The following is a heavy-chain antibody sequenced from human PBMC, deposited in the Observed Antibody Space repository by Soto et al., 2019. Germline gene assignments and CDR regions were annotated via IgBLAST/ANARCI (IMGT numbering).Heavy chain of an antibody. Sequence: PSETLSLTCTASGSSISSHDWGWIRQPPGNGMECPGYFDNGGSTHYNPALNSRLTLSVDTCKSLFSLTFNSVNDADTAVYYCARGPNPDQSSSFDCWGKGTLVTVSS. V-gene: IGHV4-59*11. D-gene: IGHD1-26*01. CDR2: FDNGGST. CDR1: GSSISSHD. CDR3: ARGPNPDQSSSFDC. J-gene: IGHJ4*02.